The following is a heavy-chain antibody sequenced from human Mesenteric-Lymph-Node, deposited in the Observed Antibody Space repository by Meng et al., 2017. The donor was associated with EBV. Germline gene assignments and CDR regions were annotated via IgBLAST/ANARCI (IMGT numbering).Heavy chain of an antibody. Sequence: LQRAESGPGLVKPAEPLSLTCTVSAGSISSSSYYWGWIRQPPGKGLEWIGDFYYSENTYYNPSLKSRVTISVDTSKNQFSLKLSSVTAADTAVYYCARRPWSLYYYFDYWGPGTLVTVSS. J-gene: IGHJ4*02. CDR2: FYYSENT. CDR3: ARRPWSLYYYFDY. V-gene: IGHV4-39*07. CDR1: AGSISSSSYY. D-gene: IGHD1-26*01.